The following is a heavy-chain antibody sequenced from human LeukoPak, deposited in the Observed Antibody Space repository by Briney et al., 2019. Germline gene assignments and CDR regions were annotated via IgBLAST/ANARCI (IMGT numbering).Heavy chain of an antibody. D-gene: IGHD3-16*01. V-gene: IGHV3-21*04. Sequence: PGGSLRLSCAASGFTFSSYSMNWVRQAPGKGLEWVSSISSSSSYIYYADSVKGRFTISRDNAKNSLYLQMNSLRAEDTAVYYCAREVWGKNWFDPWGQGTLVTVSS. J-gene: IGHJ5*02. CDR3: AREVWGKNWFDP. CDR2: ISSSSSYI. CDR1: GFTFSSYS.